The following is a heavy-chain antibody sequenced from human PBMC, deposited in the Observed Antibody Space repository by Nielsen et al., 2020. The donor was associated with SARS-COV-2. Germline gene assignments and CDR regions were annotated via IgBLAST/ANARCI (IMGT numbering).Heavy chain of an antibody. V-gene: IGHV3-30*03. J-gene: IGHJ4*02. CDR1: GFTFNNYG. CDR2: ISYDGSNK. D-gene: IGHD6-19*01. CDR3: ARVTSGWYLKSYFDY. Sequence: GGSLRLSCEASGFTFNNYGLHWVRQAPGKGLEWVAFISYDGSNKYFSDSVKGRFTISRDNSKNTLYLQMNSLRAEDTAVYYCARVTSGWYLKSYFDYWGQGTLVTVSS.